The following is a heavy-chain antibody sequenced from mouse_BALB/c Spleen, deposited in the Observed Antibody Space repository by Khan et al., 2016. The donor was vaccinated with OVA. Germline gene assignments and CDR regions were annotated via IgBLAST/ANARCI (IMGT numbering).Heavy chain of an antibody. CDR1: GYTFTTAG. D-gene: IGHD2-14*01. V-gene: IGHV9-4*02. CDR2: INTHSGVP. CDR3: ARGGAAYYRNDGGAMDY. Sequence: QIQLVQSGPELKKPGETVRISCKASGYTFTTAGMQWVQKMPGKGLKWIGWINTHSGVPKYAEDFKGRFVFSLETSASTAYLQITNLKNEDTDTYCCARGGAAYYRNDGGAMDYWGQGTSVTVSS. J-gene: IGHJ4*01.